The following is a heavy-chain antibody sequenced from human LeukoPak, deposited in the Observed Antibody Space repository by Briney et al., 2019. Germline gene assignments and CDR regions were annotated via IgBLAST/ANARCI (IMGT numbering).Heavy chain of an antibody. CDR2: IIPIFGTA. J-gene: IGHJ5*02. V-gene: IGHV1-69*05. CDR1: GGTFSSYA. CDR3: ARDKDSSGYYGGNWFDP. D-gene: IGHD3-22*01. Sequence: SVKVSCKASGGTFSSYAISWVRQAPGQGLEWMGGIIPIFGTANYAQKFQGRVTITTDESTSTAYMKLSSLRSEDTAVYYCARDKDSSGYYGGNWFDPWGQGTLVTVSS.